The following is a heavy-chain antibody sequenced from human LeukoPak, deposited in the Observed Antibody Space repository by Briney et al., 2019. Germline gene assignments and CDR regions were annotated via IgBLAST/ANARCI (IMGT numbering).Heavy chain of an antibody. Sequence: PGGSLRLSCAASGFTVSSNHMTWGRQAPGNGLEGFSLIICGGTTYYADSVKGRFTISRDNSENTLYLQMNSLRADDTAVYYCARAYSNAFHIWGQGTMVTVSS. D-gene: IGHD2-15*01. V-gene: IGHV3-66*01. J-gene: IGHJ3*02. CDR1: GFTVSSNH. CDR3: ARAYSNAFHI. CDR2: IICGGTT.